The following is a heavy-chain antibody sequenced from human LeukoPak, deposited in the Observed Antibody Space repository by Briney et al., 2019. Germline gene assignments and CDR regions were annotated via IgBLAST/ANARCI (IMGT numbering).Heavy chain of an antibody. V-gene: IGHV4-34*01. J-gene: IGHJ3*02. CDR3: ARVRQWLVQSDAFDI. Sequence: SETLSLTCAVYGGSFSGYYWSWLSQPPGKGLEWIGEINHSGSTNYNPCLKSRVTISVDTSKNQFSLKLSSVTAADTAVYYCARVRQWLVQSDAFDIWGQGTMVTVSS. CDR1: GGSFSGYY. CDR2: INHSGST. D-gene: IGHD6-19*01.